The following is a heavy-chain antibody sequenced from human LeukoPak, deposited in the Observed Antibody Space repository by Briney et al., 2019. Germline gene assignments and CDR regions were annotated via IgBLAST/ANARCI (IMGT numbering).Heavy chain of an antibody. J-gene: IGHJ3*02. Sequence: SETLSLTCSVSGVSISDYYWTWFRQPAGKGLEWIGRIYISGSTNYNPSLKSRVIMSVDTSRNQLSLKLTSLTAADTAVYYCARAPISSTDAFDIWGQGTMVTVSS. D-gene: IGHD6-13*01. CDR2: IYISGST. CDR1: GVSISDYY. V-gene: IGHV4-4*07. CDR3: ARAPISSTDAFDI.